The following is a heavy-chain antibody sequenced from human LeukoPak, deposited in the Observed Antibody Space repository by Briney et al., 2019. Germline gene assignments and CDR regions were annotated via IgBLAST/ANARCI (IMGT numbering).Heavy chain of an antibody. CDR2: INSDGSST. CDR1: GLTVSNNY. J-gene: IGHJ2*01. CDR3: ARGVAGTWYFDL. Sequence: PGGSLRLSCAVSGLTVSNNYMSWVRQAPGKGLVWVSHINSDGSSTSYADSVKGQFTISRDNAKNTLYLQTNSLRAEDTAVYYCARGVAGTWYFDLWGRGTLVTVSS. D-gene: IGHD6-19*01. V-gene: IGHV3-74*01.